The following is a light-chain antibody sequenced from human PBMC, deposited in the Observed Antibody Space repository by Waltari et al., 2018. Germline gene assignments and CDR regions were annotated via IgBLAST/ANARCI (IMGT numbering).Light chain of an antibody. V-gene: IGKV1-16*02. Sequence: DIQMTQSPSSLSAFVGDTVTITCRASKGIRNYLAWFQQKPVDAPRSLIYGTSSLRSGVPSKFSGSGSGTEFTLTSSSRQPEDSATYYCQQYATDPFTFGQGTKLEIK. CDR2: GTS. CDR3: QQYATDPFT. J-gene: IGKJ2*01. CDR1: KGIRNY.